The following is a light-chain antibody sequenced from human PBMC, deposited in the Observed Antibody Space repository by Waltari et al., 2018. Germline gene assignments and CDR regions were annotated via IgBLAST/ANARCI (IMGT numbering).Light chain of an antibody. CDR3: YSTDARDTFRGL. V-gene: IGLV3-10*01. CDR1: GLPKQY. Sequence: SYELTQTPSLSVSPGQTARITCSGNGLPKQYAYWYQQKSGQAPVVVIYEETKRPSGIPERFSGSSSGTLATLTITGAQVEDEADYYCYSTDARDTFRGLVGGGTKLTVL. J-gene: IGLJ2*01. CDR2: EET.